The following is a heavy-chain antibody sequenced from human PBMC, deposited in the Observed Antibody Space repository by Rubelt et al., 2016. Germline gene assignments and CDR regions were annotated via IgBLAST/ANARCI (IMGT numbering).Heavy chain of an antibody. J-gene: IGHJ4*02. CDR3: ARDLPPFRRYNWNFPLDY. CDR2: ISAYNGNP. Sequence: QVQLVQSGAEVKKPGASVKVSCKASGYTFTSYGISWVRQAPGQGLEWMGWISAYNGNPNYAQKLQGRVTMVTETCTGTAYMELMSRRSDDTAGNYCARDLPPFRRYNWNFPLDYWGQGTLVTVSS. CDR1: GYTFTSYG. D-gene: IGHD1-7*01. V-gene: IGHV1-18*01.